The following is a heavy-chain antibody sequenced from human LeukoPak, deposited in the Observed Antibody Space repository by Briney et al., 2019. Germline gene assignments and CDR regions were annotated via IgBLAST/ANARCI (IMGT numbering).Heavy chain of an antibody. D-gene: IGHD1/OR15-1a*01. J-gene: IGHJ4*02. V-gene: IGHV1-2*02. Sequence: ASVKVSCKASGYTFTGYYIHWVRQAPGQGLEWMGWINPNSGGTNYAQKFQGRVTMTRDTSISTAYMELSRLRSDDTAVYYCASRAGAITGTLDYWGQGTLVTVSS. CDR2: INPNSGGT. CDR1: GYTFTGYY. CDR3: ASRAGAITGTLDY.